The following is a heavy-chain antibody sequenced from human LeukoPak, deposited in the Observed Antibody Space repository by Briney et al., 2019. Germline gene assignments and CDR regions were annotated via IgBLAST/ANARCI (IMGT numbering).Heavy chain of an antibody. CDR2: ISTSSRT. CDR1: GFTFSSYA. V-gene: IGHV3-23*05. J-gene: IGHJ4*02. D-gene: IGHD4-23*01. CDR3: ARRAGGYSHPYDY. Sequence: PGGSLRLSCVASGFTFSSYAMSWVRQAPGKGLEWVSLISTSSRTHYADSVKGRFTISRDNSKNTLYLQMNSLRAEDTAVHYCARRAGGYSHPYDYWGQGTLVTVSS.